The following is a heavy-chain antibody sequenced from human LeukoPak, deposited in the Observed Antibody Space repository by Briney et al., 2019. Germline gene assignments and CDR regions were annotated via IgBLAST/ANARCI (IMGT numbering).Heavy chain of an antibody. J-gene: IGHJ4*02. Sequence: PSETLSLTCTVSGGSISSYYWSWIRLPPGKGLEWIGYIYYSGSTNYNPSLKSRVTISVDTSKNQFSLKLSSVTAADTAVYYCARGSSGWYFDYWGQGTLVTVSS. CDR3: ARGSSGWYFDY. CDR2: IYYSGST. V-gene: IGHV4-59*01. CDR1: GGSISSYY. D-gene: IGHD6-19*01.